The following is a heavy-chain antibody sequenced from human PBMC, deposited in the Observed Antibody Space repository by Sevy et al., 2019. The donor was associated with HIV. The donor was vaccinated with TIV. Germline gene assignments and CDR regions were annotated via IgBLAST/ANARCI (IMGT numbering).Heavy chain of an antibody. CDR1: GDSVSSSSVA. D-gene: IGHD3-3*01. CDR3: ARAITIFGLTIMLDP. J-gene: IGHJ5*02. Sequence: KQSQTVSLTCTISGDSVSSSSVAWNWIRQSPSRGLEWLGRTYYRSKWCNDYALSVKNRIIISPDTSKNQLSLQLNSVTPEDTAVYYCARAITIFGLTIMLDPWGLGTLVTVSS. V-gene: IGHV6-1*01. CDR2: TYYRSKWCN.